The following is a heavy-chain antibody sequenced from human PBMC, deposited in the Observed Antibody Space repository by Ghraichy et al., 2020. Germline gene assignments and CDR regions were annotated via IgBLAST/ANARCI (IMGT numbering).Heavy chain of an antibody. D-gene: IGHD3-10*01. CDR1: GFTFSSYG. CDR3: AKDHGGGFGEFRNPYYYGMDV. V-gene: IGHV3-30*02. CDR2: IRYDGSNK. Sequence: GESLNISCAASGFTFSSYGMHWVRQAPGKGLEWVAFIRYDGSNKYYADSVKGRFTISRDNSKNTLYLQMNSLRAEDTAVYYCAKDHGGGFGEFRNPYYYGMDVWGQGTTVTVSS. J-gene: IGHJ6*02.